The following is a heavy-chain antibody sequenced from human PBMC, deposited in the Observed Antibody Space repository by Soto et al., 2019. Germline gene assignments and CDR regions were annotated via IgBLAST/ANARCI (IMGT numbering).Heavy chain of an antibody. D-gene: IGHD6-19*01. CDR3: AGSGIAVAGPSGLFDY. CDR1: GGTFSSYA. CDR2: IIPIFGTA. V-gene: IGHV1-69*13. Sequence: SVKVSCKASGGTFSSYAISWVRQAPGQGLEWMGGIIPIFGTANYAQKFQGRVTITADESTSTAYMELSSLRSEDTAVYYCAGSGIAVAGPSGLFDYWGQGTLVTVSS. J-gene: IGHJ4*02.